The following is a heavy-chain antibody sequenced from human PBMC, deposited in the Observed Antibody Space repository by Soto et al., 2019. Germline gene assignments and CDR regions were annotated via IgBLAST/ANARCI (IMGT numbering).Heavy chain of an antibody. V-gene: IGHV3-23*01. D-gene: IGHD2-21*02. CDR3: ASLGVGDWANYYYYYGMDV. CDR2: VTANGGST. CDR1: GFTFSVYA. J-gene: IGHJ6*02. Sequence: EVQLLESGGGFVQPGGSLRLSCAATGFTFSVYARTWVRQAPGKGLERVSAVTANGGSTYSADSVKGRFTISRDNSKNTLFLQMNSLRAEDTAVYYCASLGVGDWANYYYYYGMDVWGQGTTVTVSS.